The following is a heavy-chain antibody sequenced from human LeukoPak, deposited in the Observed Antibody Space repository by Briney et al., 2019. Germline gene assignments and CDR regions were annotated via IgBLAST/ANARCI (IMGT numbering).Heavy chain of an antibody. D-gene: IGHD3-22*01. CDR2: IYHSGST. J-gene: IGHJ4*02. V-gene: IGHV4-38-2*02. Sequence: SETLSLTCTVSGYSISSGYYWGWIRQPLGKGLEWIGSIYHSGSTYYNPSLKSRVTISVDTSKNQFSLKLSSVTAADTAVYYCARVARYYYDSSGYVKWGQGTLVTVSS. CDR1: GYSISSGYY. CDR3: ARVARYYYDSSGYVK.